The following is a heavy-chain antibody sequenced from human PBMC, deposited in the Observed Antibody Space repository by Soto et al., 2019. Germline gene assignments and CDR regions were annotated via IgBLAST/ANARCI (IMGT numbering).Heavy chain of an antibody. J-gene: IGHJ4*02. CDR3: VRATYFSDSSGYTRCLDY. CDR2: SRDKPQGYST. V-gene: IGHV3-72*01. CDR1: VFTLSVHY. Sequence: PGGSPPVSCACCVFTLSVHYIYWVRQAPGKGLDRVGRSRDKPQGYSTAYAASVKGRFTTSRDESKNSAYLQMNSLKTEDTAVYYCVRATYFSDSSGYTRCLDYWGQGTLVTVSS. D-gene: IGHD3-22*01.